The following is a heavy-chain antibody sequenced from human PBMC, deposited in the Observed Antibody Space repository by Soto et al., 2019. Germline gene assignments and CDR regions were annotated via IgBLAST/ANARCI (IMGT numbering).Heavy chain of an antibody. D-gene: IGHD6-19*01. CDR1: GGTFSSYA. V-gene: IGHV1-69*13. J-gene: IGHJ4*02. CDR3: ASPVAGTGRFDY. Sequence: ASVKVSCKASGGTFSSYAISWVRQAPGQGLEWMGGIIPIFGTANYAQKFQGRVTMTADESTGTAYMELSSLRSEDTAVYYCASPVAGTGRFDYWGQGTLVTVSS. CDR2: IIPIFGTA.